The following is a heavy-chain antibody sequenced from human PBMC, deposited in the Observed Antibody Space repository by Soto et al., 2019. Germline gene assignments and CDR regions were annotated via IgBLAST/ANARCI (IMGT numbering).Heavy chain of an antibody. D-gene: IGHD2-21*02. CDR2: IIPVFRSA. J-gene: IGHJ6*02. V-gene: IGHV1-69*01. CDR3: ARRYGASDTCPLFYYLVDL. Sequence: VQLVQSGAEVKKTGSSVKVSCKASGGTFNKFAFSWVRQAPGQGFEWMGGIIPVFRSANYAQRFRGRITITADEYTSIVYLYLNDLRSDDTAVYYCARRYGASDTCPLFYYLVDLWGLGTTVTVSS. CDR1: GGTFNKFA.